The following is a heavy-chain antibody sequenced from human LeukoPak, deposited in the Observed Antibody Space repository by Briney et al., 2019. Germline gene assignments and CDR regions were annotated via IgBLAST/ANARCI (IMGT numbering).Heavy chain of an antibody. V-gene: IGHV3-30-3*01. CDR1: GFTFSSYA. CDR2: ISYDGSNK. Sequence: GRSLRLSCAASGFTFSSYAMHWVRQAPGKGLEWVAVISYDGSNKYYADSVKGRFTISRDNSKNTLYLQMNSLRAEDTAVYYCARDFGYCSSTSCSEHYYYYYYMDVWGKGTTVTVSS. J-gene: IGHJ6*03. D-gene: IGHD2-2*01. CDR3: ARDFGYCSSTSCSEHYYYYYYMDV.